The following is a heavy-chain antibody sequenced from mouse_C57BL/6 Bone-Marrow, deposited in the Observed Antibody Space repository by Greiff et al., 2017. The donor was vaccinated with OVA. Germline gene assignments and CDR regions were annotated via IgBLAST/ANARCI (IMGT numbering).Heavy chain of an antibody. CDR2: ISYDGSN. CDR3: ARNAYYSNYDYYAMDY. V-gene: IGHV3-6*01. D-gene: IGHD2-5*01. J-gene: IGHJ4*01. Sequence: DVKLVESGPGLVKPSQSLSLTCSVTGYSITSGYYWNWIRQFPGNKLEWMGYISYDGSNNYNPSLKNRISITRYTSKNQFFLKLNSVTTEDKATYYCARNAYYSNYDYYAMDYWGQGTSVTVSS. CDR1: GYSITSGYY.